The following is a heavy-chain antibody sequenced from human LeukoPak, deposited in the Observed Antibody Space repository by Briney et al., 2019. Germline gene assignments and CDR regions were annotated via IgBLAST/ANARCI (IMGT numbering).Heavy chain of an antibody. Sequence: PGGSLRLSCAASGFTFSRYEMNWVREAPGKGLEWGSYISSSGRTIYYADSVKGRFTISRDNAKNSLYLQMNSLRAEDTAVYYCARGDYYDSSGYYYGFDYWGQGTLVTVSS. CDR3: ARGDYYDSSGYYYGFDY. CDR1: GFTFSRYE. J-gene: IGHJ4*02. V-gene: IGHV3-48*03. CDR2: ISSSGRTI. D-gene: IGHD3-22*01.